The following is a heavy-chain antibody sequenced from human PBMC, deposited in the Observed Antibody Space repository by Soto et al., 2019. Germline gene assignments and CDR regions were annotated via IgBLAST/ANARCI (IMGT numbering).Heavy chain of an antibody. D-gene: IGHD2-8*01. CDR2: IKSKTDGGTT. Sequence: GGSLRLSCAASGFTFSNAWMSWVRQAPGKGLEWVGRIKSKTDGGTTDYAAPVKGRFTISRDDSKNTLYLQMNSLKTEDTAVYYCTTDPPYGGYCTNGVCSNFDYWGQGTLVTVSS. CDR1: GFTFSNAW. V-gene: IGHV3-15*01. CDR3: TTDPPYGGYCTNGVCSNFDY. J-gene: IGHJ4*02.